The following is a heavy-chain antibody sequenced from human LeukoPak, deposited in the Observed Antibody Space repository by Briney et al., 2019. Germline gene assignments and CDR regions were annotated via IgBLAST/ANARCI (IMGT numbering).Heavy chain of an antibody. CDR1: GFTFSSYS. V-gene: IGHV3-21*01. J-gene: IGHJ6*03. Sequence: PGGSLRLSCAASGFTFSSYSMNWVRQAPGKGLEWVSSISSSSSYIYYADSVKGRFTISRDNAKNSLYMQMKSLRAEDTAVYYCARYTDRSSWYFGDYYYYYMDVWGKGTTVTVSS. CDR3: ARYTDRSSWYFGDYYYYYMDV. CDR2: ISSSSSYI. D-gene: IGHD6-13*01.